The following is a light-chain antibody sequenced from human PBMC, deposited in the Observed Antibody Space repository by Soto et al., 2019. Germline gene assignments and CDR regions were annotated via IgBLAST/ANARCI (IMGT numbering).Light chain of an antibody. J-gene: IGKJ4*01. Sequence: EIVMTQSPATLSVSPGERATLSCRASQSVGSNLAWYQQKPGQAPRLLIYGASTRASGIPARFSRSGSGTEFTLTISSLQSEDFAVYYCQQYNNWPPLTFGGGTKVEIK. CDR1: QSVGSN. CDR3: QQYNNWPPLT. CDR2: GAS. V-gene: IGKV3-15*01.